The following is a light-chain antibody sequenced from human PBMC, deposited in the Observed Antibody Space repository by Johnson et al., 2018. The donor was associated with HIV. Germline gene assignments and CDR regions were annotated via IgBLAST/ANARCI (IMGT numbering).Light chain of an antibody. CDR2: ENS. Sequence: QSVLTQPPSVSAAPGQRVTISCSGSSSNIGNKYVSWYQQLPGTAPKLLIYENSKRPSGIPDRFSGSKFGTSATLGITGLQTGDEADYYCGTWDSSLSAGGVFGTGTNVTVL. V-gene: IGLV1-51*02. CDR3: GTWDSSLSAGGV. CDR1: SSNIGNKY. J-gene: IGLJ1*01.